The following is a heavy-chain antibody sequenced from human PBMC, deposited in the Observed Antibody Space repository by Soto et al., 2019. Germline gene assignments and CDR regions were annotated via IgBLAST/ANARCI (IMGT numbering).Heavy chain of an antibody. D-gene: IGHD5-12*01. CDR3: ARASGWLQSPPTRIDY. Sequence: GGSLRLSCAASGFTFSSYWMSWVRQAPGKGLEWVANIKQDGSEKYYVDSVKGRFTISRDNAKNSLYLQMNSLRAEDTAVYYCARASGWLQSPPTRIDYWGQGTLVTVSS. CDR2: IKQDGSEK. V-gene: IGHV3-7*01. CDR1: GFTFSSYW. J-gene: IGHJ4*02.